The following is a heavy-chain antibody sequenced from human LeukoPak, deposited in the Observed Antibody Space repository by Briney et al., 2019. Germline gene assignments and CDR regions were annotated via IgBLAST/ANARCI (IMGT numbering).Heavy chain of an antibody. CDR1: GGSISSYY. Sequence: SETPSLTCTVSGGSISSYYWSWIRQPPGKGLEWIGYIYYSGSTNYNPSLKSRVTISVDTSKNQFSLKLSSVTAADTAVYYCARQTHPVGTYGDSGYCDYWGQGTLVSVSS. V-gene: IGHV4-59*08. CDR3: ARQTHPVGTYGDSGYCDY. CDR2: IYYSGST. J-gene: IGHJ4*02. D-gene: IGHD4-17*01.